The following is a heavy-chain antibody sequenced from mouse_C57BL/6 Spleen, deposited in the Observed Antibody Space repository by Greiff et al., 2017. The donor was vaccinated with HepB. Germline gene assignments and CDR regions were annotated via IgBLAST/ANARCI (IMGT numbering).Heavy chain of an antibody. D-gene: IGHD1-1*01. Sequence: EVQRVESGGGLVKPGGSLKLSCAASGFTFSDYGMHWVRQAPEKGLEWVAYISSGSSTIYYADTVKGRFTISRDNAKNTLFLQMTSLRSEDTAMYYCARAPDYYGSSYDYWGQGTTLTVSS. CDR2: ISSGSSTI. J-gene: IGHJ2*01. CDR3: ARAPDYYGSSYDY. V-gene: IGHV5-17*01. CDR1: GFTFSDYG.